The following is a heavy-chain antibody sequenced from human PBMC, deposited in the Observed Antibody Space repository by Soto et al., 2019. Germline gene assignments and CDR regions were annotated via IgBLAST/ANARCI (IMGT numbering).Heavy chain of an antibody. J-gene: IGHJ4*02. V-gene: IGHV1-18*01. CDR2: ISASDGST. D-gene: IGHD3-10*01. Sequence: ASVKVSCKASGYAFSFGFSWVRQAPGQGLEWMGWISASDGSTNSAQKFRGRISLTTDTSTNTAYLDLLNLTSDDTAVYFCATYYFGSGSYYRFDNWGQGTLVTVSS. CDR1: GYAFSFG. CDR3: ATYYFGSGSYYRFDN.